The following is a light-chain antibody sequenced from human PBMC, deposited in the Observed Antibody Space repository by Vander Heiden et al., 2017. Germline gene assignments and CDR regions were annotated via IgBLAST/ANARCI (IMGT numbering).Light chain of an antibody. CDR2: DAS. V-gene: IGKV1-5*01. CDR1: QSISSW. CDR3: QQVWT. J-gene: IGKJ1*01. Sequence: DIQMTQSPSTLSASVGDRVTITCRASQSISSWLAGDQQKPGKAPKLLIYDASSLESGVPSRFSGSGSGTEFTLTISSLQPDDFATYYGQQVWTFGQGTKVEIK.